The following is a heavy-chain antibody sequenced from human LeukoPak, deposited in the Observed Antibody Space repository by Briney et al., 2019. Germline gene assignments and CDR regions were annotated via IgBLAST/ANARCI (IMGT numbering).Heavy chain of an antibody. D-gene: IGHD6-19*01. CDR2: ISYDGSSK. J-gene: IGHJ4*02. V-gene: IGHV3-30*03. CDR3: ARQGSSGWSGNFDY. CDR1: GFTFSSYS. Sequence: GGSLRLSCAASGFTFSSYSMNWVRQAPGKGLEWVAVISYDGSSKYYADSVKGRFTISRDNSKNTLYLQMNSLRAEDTAVYYCARQGSSGWSGNFDYWGQGTLVTVSS.